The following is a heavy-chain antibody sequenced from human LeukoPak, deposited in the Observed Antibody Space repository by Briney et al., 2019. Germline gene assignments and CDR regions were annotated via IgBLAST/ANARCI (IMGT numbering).Heavy chain of an antibody. CDR3: ASGGDDSSGYYSNGIFDY. J-gene: IGHJ4*02. CDR2: IYYSGST. D-gene: IGHD3-22*01. V-gene: IGHV4-59*01. CDR1: GGSISSYY. Sequence: SETLSLTCSVSGGSISSYYWSWIRQPPGKGLEWIGYIYYSGSTNYNPPLKSRVTISVDTSKNQFSLKLSSVTAADTAVYYCASGGDDSSGYYSNGIFDYWGQGTLVTVSS.